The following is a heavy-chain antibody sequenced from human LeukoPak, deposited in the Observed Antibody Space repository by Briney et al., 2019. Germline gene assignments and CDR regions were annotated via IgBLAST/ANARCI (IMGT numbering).Heavy chain of an antibody. V-gene: IGHV3-23*01. CDR3: AKVSVRGEIRMAATYYYYGMDV. D-gene: IGHD3-10*01. CDR2: ICGSGGST. Sequence: PGGSLRLSCAASGFTFSSYAMSWVRQAPGKGLEWVSAICGSGGSTYYADSVKGRFTISRDNSKNTLYLQTNSLRAEDTAVYYCAKVSVRGEIRMAATYYYYGMDVWGQGTTVTVSS. CDR1: GFTFSSYA. J-gene: IGHJ6*02.